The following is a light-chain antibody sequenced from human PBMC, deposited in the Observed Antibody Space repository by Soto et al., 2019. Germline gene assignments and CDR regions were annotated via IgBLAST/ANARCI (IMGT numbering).Light chain of an antibody. Sequence: QSVLTQPPSASGAPGQRVTISCSGSSSNIGSNPVNWYQQLPGTAPKLLIYTDNERPSGVPDRCSGSKSGSSASLAIGGLQSEDEADYYCATWDDSLSGPVFGGGTKLTVL. J-gene: IGLJ3*02. CDR2: TDN. CDR3: ATWDDSLSGPV. V-gene: IGLV1-44*01. CDR1: SSNIGSNP.